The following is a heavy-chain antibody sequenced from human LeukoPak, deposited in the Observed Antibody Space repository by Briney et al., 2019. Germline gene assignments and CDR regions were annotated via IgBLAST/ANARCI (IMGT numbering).Heavy chain of an antibody. Sequence: GGSLRPSCAASGFTFSSYSMNWVRQAPGKGLEWVSSISSSSSYIYYADSVKGRFTISRDNAKNSLYLQMNSLRAEDTAVYYCARGQRGYSYGGDYWGQGTLVTVSS. J-gene: IGHJ4*02. V-gene: IGHV3-21*01. CDR1: GFTFSSYS. D-gene: IGHD5-18*01. CDR3: ARGQRGYSYGGDY. CDR2: ISSSSSYI.